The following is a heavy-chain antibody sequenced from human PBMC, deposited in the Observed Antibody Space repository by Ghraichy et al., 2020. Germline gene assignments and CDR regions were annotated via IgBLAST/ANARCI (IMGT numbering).Heavy chain of an antibody. CDR3: VKGRSYCANGGCYSSGAMAV. V-gene: IGHV3-30*18. CDR2: ISYDGTIT. J-gene: IGHJ6*02. Sequence: GGSLRLSCAASGFNFRIFGMHWVRQAPAKGLEWVAAISYDGTITYFADSVKGRFTISRDNYENALYLQMDSLGAEDTALYFCVKGRSYCANGGCYSSGAMAVWGQGTTVTVSS. CDR1: GFNFRIFG. D-gene: IGHD2-8*01.